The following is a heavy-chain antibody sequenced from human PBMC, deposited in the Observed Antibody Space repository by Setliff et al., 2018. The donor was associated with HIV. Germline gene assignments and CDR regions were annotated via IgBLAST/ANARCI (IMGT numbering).Heavy chain of an antibody. D-gene: IGHD1-20*01. Sequence: PSETLSLTCSVSGGSFSGYYWSWIRQPPGKGLEWIGYIYIYNSGSTNYNPSLTSRVTISVDTSRNQFSLKLTSVTAADTAMYYCAKISGTFRYIDCWGQGTLVTVSS. V-gene: IGHV4-59*01. CDR2: IYIYNSGST. J-gene: IGHJ4*02. CDR1: GGSFSGYY. CDR3: AKISGTFRYIDC.